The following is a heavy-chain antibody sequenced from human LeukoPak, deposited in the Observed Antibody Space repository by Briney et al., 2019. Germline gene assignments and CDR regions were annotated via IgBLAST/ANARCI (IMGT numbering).Heavy chain of an antibody. CDR1: GFTFSSYA. V-gene: IGHV3-23*01. Sequence: PGGSLRLSCAASGFTFSSYAMSWVRQAPGKGLEWVSGISGSGGSTHYADSVKGRFTISRDNSKKTLYLQVNSLRAEDTAAYYCARAGSLRYCSGGSCYSVLGHFDYWGQGTLVTVSS. CDR2: ISGSGGST. CDR3: ARAGSLRYCSGGSCYSVLGHFDY. D-gene: IGHD2-15*01. J-gene: IGHJ4*02.